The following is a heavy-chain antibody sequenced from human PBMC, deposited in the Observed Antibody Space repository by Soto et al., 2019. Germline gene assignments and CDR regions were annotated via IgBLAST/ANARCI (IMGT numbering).Heavy chain of an antibody. Sequence: SETLSLTCTVSGGSISSYYWSWIRQPPGKGLEWIGYIYYSGSTNYNPSLKSRVTISVDTSKNQFSLKLSSVTAADTAVYYCARALDSTGFDPWGQGTLVTVSS. CDR3: ARALDSTGFDP. CDR1: GGSISSYY. V-gene: IGHV4-59*01. J-gene: IGHJ5*02. CDR2: IYYSGST. D-gene: IGHD1-1*01.